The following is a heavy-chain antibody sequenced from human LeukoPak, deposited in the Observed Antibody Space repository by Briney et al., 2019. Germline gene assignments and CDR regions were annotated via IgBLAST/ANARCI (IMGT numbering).Heavy chain of an antibody. Sequence: PSETLSLTCTVSGGSVTTYYWSWIRQPPGKGLEWIGYMFHSGSTNCHPSLKSRVTISVDTSKNQFSLKLSSVTAADTAVYYCARARKLHYYGSGSYSEYYFAYWGQGTLVTVSS. CDR1: GGSVTTYY. CDR2: MFHSGST. CDR3: ARARKLHYYGSGSYSEYYFAY. J-gene: IGHJ4*02. V-gene: IGHV4-59*02. D-gene: IGHD3-10*01.